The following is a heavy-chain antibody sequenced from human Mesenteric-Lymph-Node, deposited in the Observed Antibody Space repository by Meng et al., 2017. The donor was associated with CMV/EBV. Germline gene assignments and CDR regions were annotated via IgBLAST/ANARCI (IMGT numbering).Heavy chain of an antibody. D-gene: IGHD2-2*01. J-gene: IGHJ4*02. CDR1: GFTFSSYG. Sequence: GESLKISCAASGFTFSSYGMHWVRQAPGKGLEWVAVIWYDGSNKYYADSVKGRFTISRDNSKNTLYLQMNSLRAEDTAVYYCAKQSDCSSTNCYRGPSDYWGQGTLVTVSS. V-gene: IGHV3-30*02. CDR3: AKQSDCSSTNCYRGPSDY. CDR2: IWYDGSNK.